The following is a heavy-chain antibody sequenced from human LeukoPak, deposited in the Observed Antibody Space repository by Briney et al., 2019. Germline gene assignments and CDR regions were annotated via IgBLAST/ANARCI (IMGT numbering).Heavy chain of an antibody. Sequence: GGSLRLSCAASGFTFSSYWMSWVRQAPGKGLEWVANIKQDGSEKYYVDSVKGRFTISRDNAKNSLYLQMNSLRAEDTAVYYCARVRGLSTYYYYYYMDVWGKGTTVTVSS. CDR2: IKQDGSEK. CDR1: GFTFSSYW. D-gene: IGHD4/OR15-4a*01. J-gene: IGHJ6*03. V-gene: IGHV3-7*01. CDR3: ARVRGLSTYYYYYYMDV.